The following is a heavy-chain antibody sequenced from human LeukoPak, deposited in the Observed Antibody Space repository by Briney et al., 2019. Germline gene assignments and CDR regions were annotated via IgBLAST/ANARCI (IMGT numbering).Heavy chain of an antibody. J-gene: IGHJ5*02. CDR1: GGSISSSSYY. D-gene: IGHD5-18*01. V-gene: IGHV4-39*07. CDR3: ARSSLRLQRFDP. Sequence: PSETLSLTCTVSGGSISSSSYYWGWIRQPPGKGLEWIGEINHSGSTNYNPSLKSRVTISVDTSKNQFSLKLSSVTAADTAVYYCARSSLRLQRFDPWGQGTLVTVSS. CDR2: INHSGST.